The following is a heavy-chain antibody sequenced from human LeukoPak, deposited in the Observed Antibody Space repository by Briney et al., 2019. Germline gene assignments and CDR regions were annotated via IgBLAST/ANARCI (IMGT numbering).Heavy chain of an antibody. CDR1: GYTFTGYY. D-gene: IGHD3-10*01. Sequence: ASVKVSCKASGYTFTGYYMHWVRQAPGQGLERMGWINPNSGGTNYAQKFQGRVTMTRDTSISTAYMELSRLRSDDTAVYYCARVRYGSGSFDPWGQGTLVTVSS. J-gene: IGHJ5*02. V-gene: IGHV1-2*02. CDR3: ARVRYGSGSFDP. CDR2: INPNSGGT.